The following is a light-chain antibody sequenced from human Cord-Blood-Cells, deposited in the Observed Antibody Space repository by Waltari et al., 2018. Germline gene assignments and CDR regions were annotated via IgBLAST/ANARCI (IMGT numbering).Light chain of an antibody. CDR2: CAS. CDR3: QQYGSSPMYT. Sequence: EIVLTQSPGPLSLSTGERATLSCRASQSVSSSYLAWYQQTPGQAPRLLIYCASSRATCIPDRFSGSGSGTDFTLTISRLEPEDFAVYYCQQYGSSPMYTFGQGTKLEIK. J-gene: IGKJ2*01. V-gene: IGKV3-20*01. CDR1: QSVSSSY.